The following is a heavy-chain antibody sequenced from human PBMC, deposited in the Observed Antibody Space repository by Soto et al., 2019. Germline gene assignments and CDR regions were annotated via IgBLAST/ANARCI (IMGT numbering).Heavy chain of an antibody. D-gene: IGHD3-10*01. Sequence: SETLSLTCTVSGGSIRSGDYYWSWIRQPPGKGLEWIGYIYYSGSTYYNPSLKSRVTISVHTSKNQFSLKLSSVTAADTAVYYCARDDYYGSGSYLGYYYYGMDVWGQGTTVT. CDR1: GGSIRSGDYY. CDR3: ARDDYYGSGSYLGYYYYGMDV. V-gene: IGHV4-30-4*01. J-gene: IGHJ6*02. CDR2: IYYSGST.